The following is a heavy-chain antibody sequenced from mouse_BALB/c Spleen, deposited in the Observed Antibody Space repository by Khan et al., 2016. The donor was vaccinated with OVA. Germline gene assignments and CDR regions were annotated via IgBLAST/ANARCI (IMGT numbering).Heavy chain of an antibody. Sequence: QVHVKQSGAELARPGASVKLSCKASGYTFTDYNINWVKQRTGQGLEWIGEIYPGSNNTYYNEKFKGKATLTADKSSSTAYMQLSSLTSEDSAGYVCAREWGAWFPYWGQGTLVTVSA. CDR2: IYPGSNNT. CDR1: GYTFTDYN. CDR3: AREWGAWFPY. J-gene: IGHJ3*01. V-gene: IGHV1-77*01.